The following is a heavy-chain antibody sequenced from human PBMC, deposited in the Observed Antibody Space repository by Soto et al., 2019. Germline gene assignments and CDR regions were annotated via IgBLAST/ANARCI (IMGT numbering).Heavy chain of an antibody. CDR1: GYTFTIYW. CDR3: ARPANPVAEHLDL. D-gene: IGHD2-15*01. J-gene: IGHJ5*02. Sequence: GESLKISCQVSGYTFTIYWIGWVRQMPGKGLEWMGIIYPSDSDTRYSPSFQGQVTISADQSINTAYLQWDSLKASDTAIYYCARPANPVAEHLDLWGQGPSVPSPQ. V-gene: IGHV5-51*01. CDR2: IYPSDSDT.